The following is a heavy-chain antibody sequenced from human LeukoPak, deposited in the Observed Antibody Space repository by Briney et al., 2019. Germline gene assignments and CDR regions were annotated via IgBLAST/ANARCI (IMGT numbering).Heavy chain of an antibody. CDR1: GYTSTDYY. Sequence: ASVKVSCKVSGYTSTDYYVHWVQQAPGKGLEWMGLIDPEDGETIYAEEFQGRVSITADTSTDTAYMELSSLRFDDTAVYYCATGHITGGTGFDYWGQGTPVTVSS. CDR3: ATGHITGGTGFDY. CDR2: IDPEDGET. D-gene: IGHD1-14*01. V-gene: IGHV1-69-2*01. J-gene: IGHJ4*02.